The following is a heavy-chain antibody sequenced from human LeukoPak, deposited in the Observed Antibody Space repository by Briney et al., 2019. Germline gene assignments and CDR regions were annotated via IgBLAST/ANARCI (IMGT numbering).Heavy chain of an antibody. CDR2: INHSGIT. Sequence: PSETLSLTCAVYGGSLSGYYWSWIRQPPGKGLEWIGEINHSGITNYNPSLKSRVTISINTSKNQFSLKVTSVTAADTAVYYCARRGYDSGSGYWGQGTLVTVSS. CDR1: GGSLSGYY. J-gene: IGHJ4*02. D-gene: IGHD3-10*01. V-gene: IGHV4-34*01. CDR3: ARRGYDSGSGY.